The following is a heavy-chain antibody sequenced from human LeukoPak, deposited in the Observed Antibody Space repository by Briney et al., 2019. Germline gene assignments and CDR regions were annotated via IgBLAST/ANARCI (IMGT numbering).Heavy chain of an antibody. CDR3: AREQGAAAGIDFDY. Sequence: ASVKVSCKASGGTFSSYAISWVRQAPGQGLEWMGWINTNTGNPTYAQGFTGRFVFSLDTSVSTAYLQISSLKAEDTAVYYCAREQGAAAGIDFDYWGQGTLVTVSS. D-gene: IGHD6-13*01. J-gene: IGHJ4*02. CDR2: INTNTGNP. CDR1: GGTFSSYA. V-gene: IGHV7-4-1*02.